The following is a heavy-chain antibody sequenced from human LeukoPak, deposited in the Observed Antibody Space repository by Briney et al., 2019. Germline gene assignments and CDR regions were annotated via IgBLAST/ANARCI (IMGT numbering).Heavy chain of an antibody. D-gene: IGHD6-13*01. J-gene: IGHJ6*03. V-gene: IGHV3-43D*03. CDR2: ISWDGGST. CDR3: AKDTGGYSHMDV. CDR1: GFTFDDYA. Sequence: GGSLRLSCAASGFTFDDYAMPWVRQAPGKGLEWVSLISWDGGSTYYADSVKGRFTISRDNSKNSLYLQMNSLRAEDTALYYCAKDTGGYSHMDVWGKGTTVTVSS.